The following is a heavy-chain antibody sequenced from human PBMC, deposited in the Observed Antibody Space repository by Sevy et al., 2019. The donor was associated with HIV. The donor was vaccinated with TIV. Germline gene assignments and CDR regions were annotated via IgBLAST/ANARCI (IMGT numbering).Heavy chain of an antibody. D-gene: IGHD3-16*01. CDR2: INQDGSEI. CDR1: GFTFNVFW. CDR3: AGEIGIVDAF. J-gene: IGHJ4*02. V-gene: IGHV3-7*01. Sequence: GGSLRLSCAASGFTFNVFWMHWVRQTPGKGLEWVANINQDGSEIYYVDSVRGQFTISRDNAKNSIYLQMNSLSAEDTAVYFCAGEIGIVDAFWGQGTLVTVSS.